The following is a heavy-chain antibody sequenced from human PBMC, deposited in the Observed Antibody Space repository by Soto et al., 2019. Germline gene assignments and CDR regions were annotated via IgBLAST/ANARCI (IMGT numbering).Heavy chain of an antibody. CDR3: ARRGARIAAVGASSGFDP. CDR1: GGSISSSSYY. D-gene: IGHD6-13*01. V-gene: IGHV4-39*01. Sequence: SSETLSLTCSVSGGSISSSSYYWGWIRQPPGKGLEWIGSISYSGNTYYSPSLKSRVTISVDTSKNQFSLELRSVTATDTAVYYCARRGARIAAVGASSGFDPWGQGTLVTVSS. CDR2: ISYSGNT. J-gene: IGHJ5*02.